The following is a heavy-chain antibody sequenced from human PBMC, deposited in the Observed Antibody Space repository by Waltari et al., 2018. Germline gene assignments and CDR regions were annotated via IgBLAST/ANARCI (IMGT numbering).Heavy chain of an antibody. V-gene: IGHV1-69*01. J-gene: IGHJ6*02. D-gene: IGHD6-6*01. CDR3: ARDGLSIAAPGGGYGMDV. Sequence: QVQLVQSGAEVKKPGSSVKVSCKASGGTFSSYAISWVRQAPGQGLEWMGGSIPILGTANYAQKFQGRVTITADEATSTAYMELSSLRSEDTAVYYCARDGLSIAAPGGGYGMDVWGQGTTVTVSS. CDR1: GGTFSSYA. CDR2: SIPILGTA.